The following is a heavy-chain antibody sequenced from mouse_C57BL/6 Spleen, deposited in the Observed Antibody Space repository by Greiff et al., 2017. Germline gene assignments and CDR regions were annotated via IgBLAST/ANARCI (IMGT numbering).Heavy chain of an antibody. V-gene: IGHV1-5*01. CDR3: TRDNYYGSSYEDYFDY. D-gene: IGHD1-1*01. CDR1: GYTFTSYW. Sequence: VQLKQSGTVLARPGASVKMSCKTSGYTFTSYWMHWVKQRPGQGLEWIGAIYPGNSDTSYNQKFKGKAKLTAVTSASTAYMELSSLTNEDSAVYYCTRDNYYGSSYEDYFDYWGQGTTLTVSS. J-gene: IGHJ2*01. CDR2: IYPGNSDT.